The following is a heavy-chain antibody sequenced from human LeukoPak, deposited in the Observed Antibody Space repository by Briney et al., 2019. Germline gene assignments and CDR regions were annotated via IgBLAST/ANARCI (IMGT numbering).Heavy chain of an antibody. Sequence: SVKVSCKASGGTFSSYAISWVRQAPGQGLEWMGGIIPIFGTANYAQKFQGRVTITADKSTGTAYMELSSLRSEDTAVYYCARDPNNCSGGSCYSSDAFDIWGQGTMVTVSS. CDR1: GGTFSSYA. V-gene: IGHV1-69*06. CDR2: IIPIFGTA. J-gene: IGHJ3*02. D-gene: IGHD2-15*01. CDR3: ARDPNNCSGGSCYSSDAFDI.